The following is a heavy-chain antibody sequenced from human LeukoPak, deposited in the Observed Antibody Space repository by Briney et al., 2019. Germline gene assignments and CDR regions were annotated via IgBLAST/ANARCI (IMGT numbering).Heavy chain of an antibody. J-gene: IGHJ4*02. Sequence: GGSLRLSCAASGFTLSDYYMNWIRQAPGKGLEYISTISTSSYTKYYADSVKGRFTISRDNAKNSLYLQMNSLRVEDTAVYYCTRGGGAVELATTHWGLGTLATVSS. V-gene: IGHV3-11*04. D-gene: IGHD5-24*01. CDR1: GFTLSDYY. CDR3: TRGGGAVELATTH. CDR2: ISTSSYTK.